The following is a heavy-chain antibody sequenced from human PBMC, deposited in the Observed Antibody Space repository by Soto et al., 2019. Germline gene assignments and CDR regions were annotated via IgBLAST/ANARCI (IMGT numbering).Heavy chain of an antibody. CDR1: GVTIISTNW. D-gene: IGHD3-22*01. J-gene: IGHJ5*02. V-gene: IGHV4-4*02. CDR3: ARLGAYYQSLDP. Sequence: SETLSLTCVVSGVTIISTNWWTWVRQTPGKGLEWIGEVYHSGSTNYNPSLKSRVTISVDTSMSEFSLRLTSVTAADTAVYYCARLGAYYQSLDPWGPGTLVTVSS. CDR2: VYHSGST.